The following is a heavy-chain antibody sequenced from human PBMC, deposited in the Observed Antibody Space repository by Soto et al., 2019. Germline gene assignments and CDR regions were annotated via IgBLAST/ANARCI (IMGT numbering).Heavy chain of an antibody. CDR2: INHSGST. Sequence: SETLSLTCAVYGGSFSGYYWSWIRQPPGKGLEWIGEINHSGSTNYNPSLKSRVTISVDTSKNQFSLKLSSVTAADTAVYYCARSAGYDYVWGSYRYTLFDYWGQGTLVTVSS. D-gene: IGHD3-16*02. CDR1: GGSFSGYY. J-gene: IGHJ4*02. CDR3: ARSAGYDYVWGSYRYTLFDY. V-gene: IGHV4-34*01.